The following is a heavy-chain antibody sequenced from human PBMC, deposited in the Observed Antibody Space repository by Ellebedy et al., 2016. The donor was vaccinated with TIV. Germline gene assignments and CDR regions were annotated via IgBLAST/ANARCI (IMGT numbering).Heavy chain of an antibody. V-gene: IGHV5-10-1*01. J-gene: IGHJ5*02. D-gene: IGHD1-26*01. CDR2: IDPSDSYT. CDR3: ARGGIVGDTPGWFDP. Sequence: KVSCKGSGYSFTSYWISWVRQMPGKGLDWMGRIDPSDSYTNYSPSFQGHVTIPADKSISTTYLQWSSLKASDTAMYYCARGGIVGDTPGWFDPWGQGTLVTVSS. CDR1: GYSFTSYW.